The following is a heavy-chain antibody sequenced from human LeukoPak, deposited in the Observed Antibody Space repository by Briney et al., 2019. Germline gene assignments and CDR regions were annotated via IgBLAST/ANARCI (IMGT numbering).Heavy chain of an antibody. D-gene: IGHD4-17*01. CDR2: INPNSGGT. CDR1: GYTFTGYY. Sequence: ASVKVSCKASGYTFTGYYMHWVRQAPGQGLEWMGWINPNSGGTNYAQKFQGRVTMTRDTSISTAYMELSGLRSDDTAVYYCARDLGYGDYPHDYWGQGTLVTVSS. J-gene: IGHJ4*02. V-gene: IGHV1-2*02. CDR3: ARDLGYGDYPHDY.